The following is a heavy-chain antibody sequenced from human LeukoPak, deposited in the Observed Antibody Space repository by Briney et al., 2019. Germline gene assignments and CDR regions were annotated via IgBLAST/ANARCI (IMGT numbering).Heavy chain of an antibody. D-gene: IGHD1-14*01. Sequence: SETLSLTCAVYGGSFSGYYWSWIRQPPGKGLEWIGEINHSGSTNYNPSLKSRVTISVDTSKNQFSLKLSSVTAADTAVYYCARAPEYGLYYFDYWGQGALVTVSS. J-gene: IGHJ4*02. V-gene: IGHV4-34*01. CDR2: INHSGST. CDR1: GGSFSGYY. CDR3: ARAPEYGLYYFDY.